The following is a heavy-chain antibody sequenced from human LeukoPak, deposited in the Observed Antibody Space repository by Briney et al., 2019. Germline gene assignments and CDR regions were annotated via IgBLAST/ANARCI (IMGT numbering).Heavy chain of an antibody. CDR1: GFTFSSYW. V-gene: IGHV3-7*01. Sequence: GGSLRLSCAASGFTFSSYWMSWVRQAPGKGMEWVAKIKQDGSERYYVDSVKGRFTISRDNAKNSLYLQMISLRVEDTAVYYCARRSGHYYDSSGYYHENAFDIWGQGTMVTVSS. CDR2: IKQDGSER. CDR3: ARRSGHYYDSSGYYHENAFDI. D-gene: IGHD3-22*01. J-gene: IGHJ3*02.